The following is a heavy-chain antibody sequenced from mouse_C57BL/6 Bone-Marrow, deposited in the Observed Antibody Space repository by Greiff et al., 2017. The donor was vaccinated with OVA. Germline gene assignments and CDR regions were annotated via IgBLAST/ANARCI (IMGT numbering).Heavy chain of an antibody. CDR1: GYTFTSYW. V-gene: IGHV1-55*01. Sequence: QVQLQQPGAELVKPGASVKMSCKASGYTFTSYWITWVKQRPGQGLEWLGDIYPGSGSTYYNEKFKSKATLTVDTSSNTAYMQHSSLTSEDSAVYYCAKGRGYYVFDYWGQGTTLTVSS. D-gene: IGHD2-3*01. CDR3: AKGRGYYVFDY. J-gene: IGHJ2*01. CDR2: IYPGSGST.